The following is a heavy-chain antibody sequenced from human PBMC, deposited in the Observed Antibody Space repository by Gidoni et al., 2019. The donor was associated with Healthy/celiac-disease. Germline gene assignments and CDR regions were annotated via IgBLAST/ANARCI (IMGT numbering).Heavy chain of an antibody. CDR1: GGTFSSYA. Sequence: QVQLVQSGAEGKKPGSSVKVSCQAYGGTFSSYAISWVRQAPGQGLEWMGGIIPIFGTANYAQKFQGRVTITADESTSTAYMELSSLRSEDTAVYYCAREERYDFWSGFDYWGQGTLVTVSS. CDR2: IIPIFGTA. D-gene: IGHD3-3*01. V-gene: IGHV1-69*01. J-gene: IGHJ4*02. CDR3: AREERYDFWSGFDY.